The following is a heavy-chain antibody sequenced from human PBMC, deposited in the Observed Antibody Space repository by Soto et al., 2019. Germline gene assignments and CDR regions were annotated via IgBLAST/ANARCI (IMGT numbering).Heavy chain of an antibody. D-gene: IGHD1-26*01. CDR3: ARIVVGVTVDL. Sequence: QVQLRESGPGLLKPSETLSLTCTVSDASVWSDSYFWTWIRQPPGKGLEWIAYISHTGDTNYHPSLKSRVTISIDTSRNQFSLTVTSVNAADTAVYFWARIVVGVTVDLWGQGSLVNVSS. CDR2: ISHTGDT. CDR1: DASVWSDSYF. J-gene: IGHJ4*02. V-gene: IGHV4-61*01.